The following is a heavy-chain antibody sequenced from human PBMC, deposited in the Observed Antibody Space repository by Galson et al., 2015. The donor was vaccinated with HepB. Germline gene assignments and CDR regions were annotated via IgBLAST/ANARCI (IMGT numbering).Heavy chain of an antibody. Sequence: SLRLSCAASGFTFSDYYMSWIRQAPGKGLEWVSYIRSSGSTIYYADSVKGRFTISRDNAKNSLYLQMNSLRAEDTAVYYCARIPAVSGASRSIDTCVQLTLVTAPS. D-gene: IGHD2-8*02. CDR3: ARIPAVSGASRSIDT. CDR2: IRSSGSTI. V-gene: IGHV3-11*01. CDR1: GFTFSDYY. J-gene: IGHJ5*02.